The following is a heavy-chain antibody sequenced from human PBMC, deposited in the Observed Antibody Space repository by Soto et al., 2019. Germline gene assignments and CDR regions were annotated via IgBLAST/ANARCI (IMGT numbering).Heavy chain of an antibody. D-gene: IGHD3-22*01. CDR3: AKDYDSSGYYQYYYGMDV. CDR1: GFTFSSYG. CDR2: ISYDGSNK. Sequence: PGGSLRLSCAASGFTFSSYGMHWVRQAPGKGPEWVAVISYDGSNKYYADSVKGRFTISRDNSKNTLYLQMNSLRAEDTAVYYCAKDYDSSGYYQYYYGMDVWGQGTTVTVSS. V-gene: IGHV3-30*18. J-gene: IGHJ6*02.